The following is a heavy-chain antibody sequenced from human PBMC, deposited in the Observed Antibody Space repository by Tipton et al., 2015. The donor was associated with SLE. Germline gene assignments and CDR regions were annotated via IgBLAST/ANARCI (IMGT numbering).Heavy chain of an antibody. CDR1: GFTFSNYA. V-gene: IGHV3-23*01. D-gene: IGHD2-15*01. Sequence: SLRLSCAASGFTFSNYAMSWVRQAPGKGLEWVSAISGSGGSTYYADSVKGRFTISRDNSKSTLYLQMNSLSAEDTAVYYCAKETGSSYFDYWGQGTLVTVSS. J-gene: IGHJ4*02. CDR3: AKETGSSYFDY. CDR2: ISGSGGST.